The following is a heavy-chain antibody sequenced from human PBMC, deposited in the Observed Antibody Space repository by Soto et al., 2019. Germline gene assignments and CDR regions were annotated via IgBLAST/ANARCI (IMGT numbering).Heavy chain of an antibody. CDR1: VDSISNVY. D-gene: IGHD2-2*01. V-gene: IGHV4-59*13. Sequence: SETLSLTCTVPVDSISNVYWSWIRQPPGKGLEWIGFIYHSGNAKYNPSLKSRVAMSVDSSKNQISLSLNSVTAADSAVYFCARAHAPTLPFDSWGQGTLVTVSS. J-gene: IGHJ4*02. CDR3: ARAHAPTLPFDS. CDR2: IYHSGNA.